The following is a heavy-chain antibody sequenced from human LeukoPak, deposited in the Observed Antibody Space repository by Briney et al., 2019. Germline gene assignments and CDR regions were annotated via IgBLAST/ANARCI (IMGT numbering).Heavy chain of an antibody. CDR2: IYPGDSGT. J-gene: IGHJ5*02. D-gene: IGHD3-3*01. CDR3: ARLDDFWSGYNNWFDP. Sequence: GESLKISCKGSGYSFTSYWIGWVRQMPGKGLEWMGIIYPGDSGTRYSPSFQGQVTISADKSISTAYLQWSSLKASDTAMYYCARLDDFWSGYNNWFDPWGQGTLVTVPS. CDR1: GYSFTSYW. V-gene: IGHV5-51*01.